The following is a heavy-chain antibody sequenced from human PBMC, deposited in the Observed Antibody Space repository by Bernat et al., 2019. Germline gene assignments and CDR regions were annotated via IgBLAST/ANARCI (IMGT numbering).Heavy chain of an antibody. Sequence: QVQLVQSGAEVKTPGASVKVSCKASEYTFTSYDFNWVRQATGQGLEWMGWVSPNSGNTGYAQKFQGRVTMTRDTSISTVYMELSSLRSEDTAVYYCARSPPNGGVDYWGQGTLVTVSS. CDR2: VSPNSGNT. V-gene: IGHV1-8*01. CDR3: ARSPPNGGVDY. D-gene: IGHD7-27*01. J-gene: IGHJ4*02. CDR1: EYTFTSYD.